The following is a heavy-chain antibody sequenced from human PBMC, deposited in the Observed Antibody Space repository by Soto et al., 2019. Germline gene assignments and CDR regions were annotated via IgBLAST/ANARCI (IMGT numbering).Heavy chain of an antibody. CDR2: IYYSGST. CDR3: ARGGDSSGYYYLDVDYGMDV. J-gene: IGHJ6*02. Sequence: QVQLQESGPGLVKPSQTLSLTCTVSGGSISSGGYYWSWIRQHPGKGLEWIGYIYYSGSTYYNPSLKSRVTISVDTSKNQFSLKLSSVTAADTAVYYCARGGDSSGYYYLDVDYGMDVWGQGTTVTVSS. D-gene: IGHD3-22*01. CDR1: GGSISSGGYY. V-gene: IGHV4-31*03.